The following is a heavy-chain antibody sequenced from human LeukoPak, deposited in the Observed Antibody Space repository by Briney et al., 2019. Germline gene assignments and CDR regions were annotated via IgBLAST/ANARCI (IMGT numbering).Heavy chain of an antibody. CDR2: INYSGST. Sequence: PSETLSLTCTVSGGSISHYYWTWFRQPPGKELEWIGYINYSGSTNYNPSLKSRVTISIDTSKNQFSLRLSSVTAADTAVYYCARRGNWGFFDYWGQGTLVTVSS. D-gene: IGHD7-27*01. V-gene: IGHV4-59*08. CDR3: ARRGNWGFFDY. CDR1: GGSISHYY. J-gene: IGHJ4*02.